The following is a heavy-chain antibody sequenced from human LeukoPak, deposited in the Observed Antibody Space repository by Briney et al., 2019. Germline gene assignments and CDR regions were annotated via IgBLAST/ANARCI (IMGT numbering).Heavy chain of an antibody. CDR1: GYSIGRANY. Sequence: SETLSLTCTVSGYSIGRANYWGWIRQPPGKGLEWIGSIYHSGSTYYNPSLKSRITISVDTSKNQFSLNLSSVTATDTAVYYCARIGAVSAHFFDYWGQGTLVTVSS. CDR3: ARIGAVSAHFFDY. J-gene: IGHJ4*02. D-gene: IGHD3-3*01. CDR2: IYHSGST. V-gene: IGHV4-38-2*02.